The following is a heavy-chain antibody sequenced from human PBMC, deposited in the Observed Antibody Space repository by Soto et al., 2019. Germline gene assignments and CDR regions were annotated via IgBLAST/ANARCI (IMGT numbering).Heavy chain of an antibody. Sequence: EVQLVESGGGLVQPGRSLRLSCAASGFTFDDYAMHWVRQAPGKGLEWVSGISWNSGSIGYADSVKGRFTISRDNAKNSLYLQMNSLRAEDTALYYCAKGDSDILTGPLDSWGQGTLVTVSS. D-gene: IGHD3-9*01. CDR2: ISWNSGSI. V-gene: IGHV3-9*01. J-gene: IGHJ4*02. CDR1: GFTFDDYA. CDR3: AKGDSDILTGPLDS.